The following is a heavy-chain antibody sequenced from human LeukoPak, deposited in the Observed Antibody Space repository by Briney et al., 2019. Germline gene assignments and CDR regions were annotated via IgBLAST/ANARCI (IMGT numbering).Heavy chain of an antibody. CDR3: ARELHVERDDY. J-gene: IGHJ4*02. Sequence: ASVKVSCKASGFVFTSYGFTWVRQAPGQGLEWMGWISANDGKTHYSEKHQGRVTMSTDTVTSTAYMELRSLRSDDTAVYYCARELHVERDDYWGQGTLVTASS. D-gene: IGHD1-1*01. CDR1: GFVFTSYG. V-gene: IGHV1-18*01. CDR2: ISANDGKT.